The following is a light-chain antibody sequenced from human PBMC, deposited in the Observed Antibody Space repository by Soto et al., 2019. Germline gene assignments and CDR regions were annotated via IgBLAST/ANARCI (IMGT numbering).Light chain of an antibody. V-gene: IGLV2-14*01. CDR3: SSYSSSSARDVI. Sequence: QSALAQPASVSGSPGQSIIISCAGTNRDVGGYNYVSWYQQYPGKAPKLIIYEVTYRPSGVSNRFSGSKSGNTASLTISGLQAEDEADYYCSSYSSSSARDVIFGGGTKLTVL. J-gene: IGLJ2*01. CDR2: EVT. CDR1: NRDVGGYNY.